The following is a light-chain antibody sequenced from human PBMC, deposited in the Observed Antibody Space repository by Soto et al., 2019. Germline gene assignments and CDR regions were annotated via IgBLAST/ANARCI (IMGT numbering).Light chain of an antibody. Sequence: EIVLTQSPATLSLSPGERATLSCRASLSVNNFLAWYQQKPGQAPRLLIYDASNRATGIPPRFSGSGSGTDFTLTISRLEPEDSAVYYCQQRSNWPRTFGQGTKV. CDR2: DAS. J-gene: IGKJ1*01. V-gene: IGKV3-11*01. CDR3: QQRSNWPRT. CDR1: LSVNNF.